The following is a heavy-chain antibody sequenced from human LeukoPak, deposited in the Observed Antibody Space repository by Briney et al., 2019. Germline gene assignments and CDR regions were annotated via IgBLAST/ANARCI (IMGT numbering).Heavy chain of an antibody. CDR1: GGSVSSTHY. V-gene: IGHV4-39*07. J-gene: IGHJ3*01. Sequence: SETLSLTCTVSGGSVSSTHYWGWIRQPPGKGLEWIGSIYCGGSTYYNASLRSRVTTSVDTSKNQFSLKLSSVTAADTAVYYCAKSTYYYDTFVNAFDLWGQGTVVTVSS. CDR3: AKSTYYYDTFVNAFDL. D-gene: IGHD3-22*01. CDR2: IYCGGST.